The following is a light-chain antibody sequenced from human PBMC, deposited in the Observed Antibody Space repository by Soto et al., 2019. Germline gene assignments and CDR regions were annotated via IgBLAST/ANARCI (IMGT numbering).Light chain of an antibody. J-gene: IGKJ4*01. V-gene: IGKV1-12*01. CDR1: QGFSTW. Sequence: DIQMTQSPSSVSASVGDRVTITCRASQGFSTWLAWYRRKPGRAPELLIYSASSLHSGVPSRFSGSGSGTEFTPTTSSLQPEDFATCYCQQANSSPRTFGGGPEVEIK. CDR3: QQANSSPRT. CDR2: SAS.